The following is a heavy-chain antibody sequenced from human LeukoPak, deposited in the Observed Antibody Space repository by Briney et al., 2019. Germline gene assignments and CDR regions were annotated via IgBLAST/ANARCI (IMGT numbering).Heavy chain of an antibody. V-gene: IGHV3-64*02. Sequence: GGSLRLSCAASGFTLSSYSMHWVRQAPGKGPEFVSVIGGGGVTTFYADSVKDRFTISRDNSKNTLYLEMGSLRAEDMAVYYCAREGGGSGLWYYDLWGRGTLVTVSS. D-gene: IGHD1-26*01. J-gene: IGHJ2*01. CDR1: GFTLSSYS. CDR2: IGGGGVTT. CDR3: AREGGGSGLWYYDL.